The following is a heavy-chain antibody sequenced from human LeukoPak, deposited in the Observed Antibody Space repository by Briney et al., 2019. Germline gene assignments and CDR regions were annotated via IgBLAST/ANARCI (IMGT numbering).Heavy chain of an antibody. CDR1: GFTFSSYW. CDR2: IKSDGSST. D-gene: IGHD6-13*01. V-gene: IGHV3-74*01. CDR3: TRRAAALDAFDI. J-gene: IGHJ3*02. Sequence: GGSLRLSCAASGFTFSSYWVHWVRQAPGKGLVWVSRIKSDGSSTTYADSVKGRFTISRDNAKNALYLQMNSLRAEDTAVYYCTRRAAALDAFDIWGQGTMVTVSS.